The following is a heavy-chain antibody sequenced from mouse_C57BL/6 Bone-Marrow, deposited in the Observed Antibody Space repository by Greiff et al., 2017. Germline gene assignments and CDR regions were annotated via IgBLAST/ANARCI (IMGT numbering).Heavy chain of an antibody. D-gene: IGHD2-3*01. Sequence: QVQLQQPGAELVKPGASVKLSCKASGYTFTSYWMHWVKQRPGQGLEWIGMIHPNSGSTNYNEKFKSKATLTVDKSSSTAYMQLSSLTSEASAVYYGARGRDGWGFAYWGQGTLVTVSA. CDR1: GYTFTSYW. CDR2: IHPNSGST. V-gene: IGHV1-64*01. CDR3: ARGRDGWGFAY. J-gene: IGHJ3*01.